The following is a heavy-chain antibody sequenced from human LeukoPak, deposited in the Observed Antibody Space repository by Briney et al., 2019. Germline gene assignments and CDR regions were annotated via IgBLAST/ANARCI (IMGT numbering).Heavy chain of an antibody. J-gene: IGHJ4*02. CDR1: GFTVSSNY. CDR2: IYSGGST. Sequence: GGSLRLSCAASGFTVSSNYMSWVRQAPGKGLEWVSVIYSGGSTYYADSVKGRFTISRDNSKNTLYLQMNSLRAEDTAVYYCARDIGDQRTDYWGQGTLVTVSS. CDR3: ARDIGDQRTDY. D-gene: IGHD4-17*01. V-gene: IGHV3-66*01.